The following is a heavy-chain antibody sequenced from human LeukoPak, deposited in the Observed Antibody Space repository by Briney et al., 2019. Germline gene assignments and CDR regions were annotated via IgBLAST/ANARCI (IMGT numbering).Heavy chain of an antibody. J-gene: IGHJ4*02. CDR1: GFTFSSYA. Sequence: GGSLRLSCAASGFTFSSYAMSWVRQAPGKGLEWVSDISGSAGSTYYADSVKGRFTISRDNSKNTLYLQMNSLRADDTAVYYCAKERTGTTGFDYWGQGTLVTVSS. D-gene: IGHD1-7*01. CDR2: ISGSAGST. V-gene: IGHV3-23*01. CDR3: AKERTGTTGFDY.